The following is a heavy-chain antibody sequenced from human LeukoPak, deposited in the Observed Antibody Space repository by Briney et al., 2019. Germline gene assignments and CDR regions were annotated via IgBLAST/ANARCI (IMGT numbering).Heavy chain of an antibody. V-gene: IGHV4-4*02. J-gene: IGHJ6*04. D-gene: IGHD3-10*01. CDR2: IYHSGST. CDR3: ARGYYGSGSLWGMDV. CDR1: GGSISSGNW. Sequence: PSETLSLTCAVSGGSISSGNWWSWVRQPPGKGLEWIGEIYHSGSTNYNPSLKSRVTISVDKSKNQFSLKLSSVTAADTAAYYCARGYYGSGSLWGMDVWGKGTTVTVSS.